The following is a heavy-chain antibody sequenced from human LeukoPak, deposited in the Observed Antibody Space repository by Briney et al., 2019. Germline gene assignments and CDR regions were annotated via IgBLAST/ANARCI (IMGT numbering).Heavy chain of an antibody. J-gene: IGHJ4*02. CDR1: GGXFRSYY. Sequence: SETLSLTCTVSGGXFRSYYCTWIRQPPGKGLEWIAFISYSGSTNVNPSLKSRVTTSVDTSKNQFSLKLSSVTAADTAVYYCARHTPLMTFDHWGQGTRVTVSS. CDR3: ARHTPLMTFDH. D-gene: IGHD2-8*01. CDR2: ISYSGST. V-gene: IGHV4-59*01.